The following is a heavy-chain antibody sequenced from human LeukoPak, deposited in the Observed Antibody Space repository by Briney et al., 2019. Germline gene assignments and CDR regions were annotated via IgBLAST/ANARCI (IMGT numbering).Heavy chain of an antibody. V-gene: IGHV3-30*02. CDR2: IRSHGSNK. CDR1: RFTFRSYD. Sequence: PGGSLRLSCAACRFTFRSYDMQWVSQAPGKGLEWVAFIRSHGSNKYYADSVKGRFTISRDNSKNTLYLQMNSLRADDPAVYYCAKAIAVAHGDYWGQGTLVTVSS. CDR3: AKAIAVAHGDY. J-gene: IGHJ4*02. D-gene: IGHD6-19*01.